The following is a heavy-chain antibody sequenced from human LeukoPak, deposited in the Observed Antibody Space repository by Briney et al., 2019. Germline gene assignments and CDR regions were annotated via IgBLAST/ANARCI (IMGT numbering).Heavy chain of an antibody. CDR1: GGTFSSYA. CDR2: IIPIFGTA. CDR3: ARGGRTVTTFDY. V-gene: IGHV1-69*13. D-gene: IGHD4-11*01. Sequence: ASVKVSCKASGGTFSSYAISWVRQAPGQGLEWMGGIIPIFGTANYAQKFQGRVTITADESTSTAYIELSSLRSEDTAVYYCARGGRTVTTFDYWGQGTLVTVSS. J-gene: IGHJ4*02.